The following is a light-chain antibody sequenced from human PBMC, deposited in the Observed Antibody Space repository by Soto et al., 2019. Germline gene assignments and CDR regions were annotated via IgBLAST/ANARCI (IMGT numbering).Light chain of an antibody. J-gene: IGKJ1*01. CDR3: QQYNKWPQT. CDR2: GAS. V-gene: IGKV3-15*01. CDR1: QSVSST. Sequence: EIVMTQSPATLSVSPEERATLSCRASQSVSSTLARYQQKPGQAPRLLIYGASTRATGIPARFSGSGSGTEFTLTISSLQSEDFAVYYCQQYNKWPQTFGQGTKVDIK.